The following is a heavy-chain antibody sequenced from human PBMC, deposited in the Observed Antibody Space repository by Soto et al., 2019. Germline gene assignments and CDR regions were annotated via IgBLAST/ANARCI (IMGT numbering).Heavy chain of an antibody. J-gene: IGHJ6*03. CDR3: ARDDCSSTSCYEASSYYYYYMDV. D-gene: IGHD2-2*01. CDR2: ISSSGSTI. CDR1: GFTFSGYY. Sequence: GGSLRLSCAASGFTFSGYYVSWIRQAPGKGLEWVSYISSSGSTIYYADSVKGRFTISRDNAKNSLYLQMNSLRAEDTAVYYCARDDCSSTSCYEASSYYYYYMDVWGKGTTVTVSS. V-gene: IGHV3-11*01.